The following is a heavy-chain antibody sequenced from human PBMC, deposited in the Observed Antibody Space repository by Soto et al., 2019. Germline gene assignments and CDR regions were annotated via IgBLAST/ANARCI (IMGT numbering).Heavy chain of an antibody. D-gene: IGHD6-13*01. CDR2: IQEDGGEK. CDR3: ARALEMSSSSWCRF. J-gene: IGHJ4*02. V-gene: IGHV3-7*01. CDR1: GFTFSSYW. Sequence: GGSLRLSCAASGFTFSSYWMSWVRQAPGKGLEWVANIQEDGGEKYYVDSVKGRFTISRDNAKNSLYLQMNSLRAEDTAMYYCARALEMSSSSWCRFWGQGTLVTVSS.